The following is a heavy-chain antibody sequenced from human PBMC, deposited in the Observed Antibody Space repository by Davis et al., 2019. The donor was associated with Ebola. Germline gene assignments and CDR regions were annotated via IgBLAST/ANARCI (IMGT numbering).Heavy chain of an antibody. Sequence: AASVKVSCKASGGTFSSYAISWVRQAPGQGLEWMGGIIPIFGTANYAQKFQGRVTITADESTSTAYMELSSLRSEDTAVYYCARDYYDSSGYGPSWYFDLWGRGTLVTVSS. J-gene: IGHJ2*01. V-gene: IGHV1-69*13. CDR2: IIPIFGTA. CDR3: ARDYYDSSGYGPSWYFDL. D-gene: IGHD3-22*01. CDR1: GGTFSSYA.